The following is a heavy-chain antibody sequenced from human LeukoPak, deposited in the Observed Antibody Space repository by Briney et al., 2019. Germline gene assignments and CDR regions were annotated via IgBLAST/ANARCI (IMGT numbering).Heavy chain of an antibody. V-gene: IGHV4-4*07. CDR2: IYTSGST. CDR3: ARDLLEPADGSYYYYMDV. Sequence: PSETLSLTCTVSGGSISRYYWSWIRQPAGKGLEWSGRIYTSGSTNYNPSLKSRVTMSVDTSKNQFSLKLSSVTAADTAVYYCARDLLEPADGSYYYYMDVWGKGTTVTVSS. J-gene: IGHJ6*03. CDR1: GGSISRYY. D-gene: IGHD1-1*01.